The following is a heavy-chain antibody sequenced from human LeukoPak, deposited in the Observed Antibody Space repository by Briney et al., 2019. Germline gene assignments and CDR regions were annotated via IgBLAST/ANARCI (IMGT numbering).Heavy chain of an antibody. CDR3: ATYDSSGYLDY. J-gene: IGHJ4*02. D-gene: IGHD3-22*01. CDR1: GYSLTELS. Sequence: ASVKVSCKVSGYSLTELSMHWVRQAPGKGLEWMGGFDPADDKTIFAQKFQGRVTLTEDTSTDTAHMELSSLRSEDTAVYYCATYDSSGYLDYWGQGTLVTVSS. CDR2: FDPADDKT. V-gene: IGHV1-24*01.